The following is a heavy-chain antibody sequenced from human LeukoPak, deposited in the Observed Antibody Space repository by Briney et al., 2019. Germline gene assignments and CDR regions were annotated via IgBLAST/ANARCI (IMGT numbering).Heavy chain of an antibody. D-gene: IGHD3-22*01. J-gene: IGHJ4*02. CDR3: AKYYYDSSGYFVAYSFDY. CDR1: GFTFSSYA. CDR2: ISGSGGST. Sequence: GGSLRLSCAASGFTFSSYAMSWVRQAPGKGLEWVSAISGSGGSTYYADSVKGRFTISRDNSKNTLYLQMNSLRAEDTAVYYCAKYYYDSSGYFVAYSFDYWGQGTLVTVSS. V-gene: IGHV3-23*01.